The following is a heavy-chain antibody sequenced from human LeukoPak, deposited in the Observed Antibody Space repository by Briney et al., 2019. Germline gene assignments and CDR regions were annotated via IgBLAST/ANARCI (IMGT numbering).Heavy chain of an antibody. V-gene: IGHV1-8*01. CDR1: GYTFTSYD. Sequence: ASVKVSCKASGYTFTSYDINWARQATGQGLEWMGWMNPNSGNTGYAQKFQGRVTMTRNTSISTAYMELSSLRSEDTAVYYCARVNYDSSGYSFFDYWGQGTLVTVSS. D-gene: IGHD3-22*01. CDR2: MNPNSGNT. J-gene: IGHJ4*02. CDR3: ARVNYDSSGYSFFDY.